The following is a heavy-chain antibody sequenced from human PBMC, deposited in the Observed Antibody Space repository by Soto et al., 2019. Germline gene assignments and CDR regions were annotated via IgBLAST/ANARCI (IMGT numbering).Heavy chain of an antibody. J-gene: IGHJ6*02. D-gene: IGHD3-16*01. V-gene: IGHV3-33*01. CDR3: ARGGGLYYYYYYGMDV. CDR1: GFTFSSYG. CDR2: IWYDGSNK. Sequence: GGSLRLSCAASGFTFSSYGMHWVRQAPGKGLEWVAVIWYDGSNKYYADSVKGRFTISRDNSKNTLYLQMNSLRAEDTAVYYCARGGGLYYYYYYGMDVWGQGTTVTVSS.